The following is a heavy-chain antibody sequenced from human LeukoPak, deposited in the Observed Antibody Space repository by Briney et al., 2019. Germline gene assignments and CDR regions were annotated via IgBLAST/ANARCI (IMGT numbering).Heavy chain of an antibody. V-gene: IGHV4-34*01. CDR3: ARAFPYYDFWSGYRTNWFDP. CDR1: GGSFSGYY. Sequence: SETLSLTCAVYGGSFSGYYWSWIRQPPGKGLEWIGEINHRGSTNYNPSLKSRVTISVDTSKNQSSLKLSSVTAADTAVYYCARAFPYYDFWSGYRTNWFDPWGQGTLVTVSS. CDR2: INHRGST. D-gene: IGHD3-3*01. J-gene: IGHJ5*02.